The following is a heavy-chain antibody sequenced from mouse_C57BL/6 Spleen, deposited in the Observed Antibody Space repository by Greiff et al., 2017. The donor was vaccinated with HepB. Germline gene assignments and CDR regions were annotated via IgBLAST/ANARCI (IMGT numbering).Heavy chain of an antibody. CDR2: LNPSTGGT. Sequence: VQLQQSGPELVKPGASVKISCKASGYSFTGYYMNWVKQSPEKSLEWIGELNPSTGGTTYNQKFKAKATLTVDKSSSTAYMQLKSLTSEDSAVYYCARSRGNWYFDVWGTGTTVTVSS. J-gene: IGHJ1*03. CDR3: ARSRGNWYFDV. V-gene: IGHV1-42*01. CDR1: GYSFTGYY.